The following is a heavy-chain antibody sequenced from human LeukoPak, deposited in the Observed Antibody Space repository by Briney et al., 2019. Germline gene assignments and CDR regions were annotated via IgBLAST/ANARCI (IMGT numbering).Heavy chain of an antibody. CDR2: IIPILGIA. CDR3: ARDRVGYSYGQADY. V-gene: IGHV1-69*04. CDR1: GGTFSSYA. D-gene: IGHD5-18*01. Sequence: SVKVSCKAPGGTFSSYAISWVRQAPGQGLEWMGRIIPILGIANYAQKFQGRVTITADKSTSTAYMELSSLRSEDTAVYYCARDRVGYSYGQADYWGQGTLVTVSS. J-gene: IGHJ4*02.